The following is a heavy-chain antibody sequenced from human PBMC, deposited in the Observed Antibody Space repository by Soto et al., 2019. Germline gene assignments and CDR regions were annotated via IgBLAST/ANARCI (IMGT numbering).Heavy chain of an antibody. V-gene: IGHV1-69*13. Sequence: SEEASCRASGYPFTSHGSTWVRQAPGQGLEWMGGIIPMFDIVHFAQKFQGRVTITADEFTSTAYMELSSLRSEDTAVYYCTREGKHEYFDYRRQGNRCTVSS. CDR3: TREGKHEYFDY. D-gene: IGHD6-6*01. CDR2: IIPMFDIV. CDR1: GYPFTSHG. J-gene: IGHJ4*02.